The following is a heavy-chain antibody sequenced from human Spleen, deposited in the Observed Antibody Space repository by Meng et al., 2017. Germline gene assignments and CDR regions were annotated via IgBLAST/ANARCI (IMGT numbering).Heavy chain of an antibody. CDR1: GGSFSGYY. V-gene: IGHV4-34*01. D-gene: IGHD6-13*01. J-gene: IGHJ6*02. CDR2: INHSGST. CDR3: ARVRIAAAGTDSCYGMDV. Sequence: SETLSLTCAVYGGSFSGYYWSWIRQPPGKGLEWIGEINHSGSTNYNPSLKSRVTISVDTSKNQFSLKLSSVTAADTAVYYCARVRIAAAGTDSCYGMDVWGQGTTVTVSS.